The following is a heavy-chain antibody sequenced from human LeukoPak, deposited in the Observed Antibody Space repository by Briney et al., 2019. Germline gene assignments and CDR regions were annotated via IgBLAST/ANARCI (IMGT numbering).Heavy chain of an antibody. Sequence: GGSLRLSCAVSGFTVSSNYMAWVRQAPGKGLVWVSRINSDGSSTSYADSVKGRFTISRDNAKNTLYLQMNSLRAEDTAVYYCARTWIQLWFDYWGQGTLVTVSS. CDR2: INSDGSST. D-gene: IGHD5-18*01. V-gene: IGHV3-74*01. J-gene: IGHJ4*02. CDR3: ARTWIQLWFDY. CDR1: GFTVSSNY.